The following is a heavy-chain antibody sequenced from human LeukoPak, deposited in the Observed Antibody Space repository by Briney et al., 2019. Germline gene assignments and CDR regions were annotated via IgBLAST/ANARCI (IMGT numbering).Heavy chain of an antibody. D-gene: IGHD5-12*01. Sequence: GGSLRPSCAASGFTVSSNYMSWVRQAPGKGLEWVSVIYSGGSTYYADSVKGRFTISRDNSKNTLYLQMNSLRAEDTAVYYCARGGYDWDLDYWGQGTLVTVSS. CDR3: ARGGYDWDLDY. J-gene: IGHJ4*02. CDR1: GFTVSSNY. V-gene: IGHV3-53*01. CDR2: IYSGGST.